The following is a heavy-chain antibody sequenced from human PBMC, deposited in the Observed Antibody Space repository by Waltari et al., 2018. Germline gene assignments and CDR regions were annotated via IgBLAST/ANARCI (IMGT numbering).Heavy chain of an antibody. Sequence: QLQLQESGPGLVKPSETLSLTCTVSGGSISSSSYYWGWIRQPPGNGLEWIGSIYYSGSTYYNPSLKSRVTISVDTSKNQFSLKLSSVTAADTAVYYCARVHPRFDPWGQGTLVTVSS. CDR2: IYYSGST. CDR1: GGSISSSSYY. CDR3: ARVHPRFDP. V-gene: IGHV4-39*07. J-gene: IGHJ5*02.